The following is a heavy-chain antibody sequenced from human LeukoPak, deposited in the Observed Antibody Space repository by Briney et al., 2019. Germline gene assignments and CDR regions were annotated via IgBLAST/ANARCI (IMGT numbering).Heavy chain of an antibody. Sequence: GGSLRLSCAASGFIFRDYAMSWVRQAPGKGLEWVSAISDSGGSIYYADSVKGRFTISRDNSKNTLYLQMNSLRAEDTAVYYCAKAMTKGPPFDYWGQGTLVTVSS. V-gene: IGHV3-23*01. CDR2: ISDSGGSI. CDR1: GFIFRDYA. J-gene: IGHJ4*02. CDR3: AKAMTKGPPFDY. D-gene: IGHD3-22*01.